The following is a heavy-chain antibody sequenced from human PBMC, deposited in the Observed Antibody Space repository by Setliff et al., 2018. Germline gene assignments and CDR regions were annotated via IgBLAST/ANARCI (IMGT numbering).Heavy chain of an antibody. CDR2: IYYSGST. Sequence: SETLSLTCSVSGDSMSFSYWSWIRQPPGKGLEWIGYIYYSGSTDSHPSLKSRVSISIDTSKNQFSLNVRSVTAADTAVYYCASTDYDILTGYYPYGMDVWGQGTTVTVSS. CDR1: GDSMSFSY. J-gene: IGHJ6*02. V-gene: IGHV4-59*12. D-gene: IGHD3-9*01. CDR3: ASTDYDILTGYYPYGMDV.